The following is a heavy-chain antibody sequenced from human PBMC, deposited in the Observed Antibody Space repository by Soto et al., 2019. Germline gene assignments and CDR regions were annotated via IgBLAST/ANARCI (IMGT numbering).Heavy chain of an antibody. Sequence: QVQLEQSGAEVKKPGSSVKVSCKASGGTFNTFAISWVRQAPGQGLEWIGGIIPIVETANYAQRLQDRLTITADESTRTAYMELSRLTSEDTAIYFCATSTSSSWQNDYWGLGTLVVVSS. CDR3: ATSTSSSWQNDY. D-gene: IGHD6-13*01. V-gene: IGHV1-69*01. CDR1: GGTFNTFA. CDR2: IIPIVETA. J-gene: IGHJ4*02.